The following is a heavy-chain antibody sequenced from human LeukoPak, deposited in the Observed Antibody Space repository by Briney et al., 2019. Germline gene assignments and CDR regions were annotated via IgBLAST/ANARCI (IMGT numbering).Heavy chain of an antibody. J-gene: IGHJ4*02. CDR3: ARDMTGPLDY. D-gene: IGHD1-20*01. CDR1: GFTFSSYW. Sequence: PGGSLRLSCEASGFTFSSYWMHWVRQAPGKGLVWILRINVDGGTTDYADSVRGRFTISRDNAKNTLYLQMNNLRAEDTAVYYCARDMTGPLDYWGQGTLVTASS. CDR2: INVDGGTT. V-gene: IGHV3-74*01.